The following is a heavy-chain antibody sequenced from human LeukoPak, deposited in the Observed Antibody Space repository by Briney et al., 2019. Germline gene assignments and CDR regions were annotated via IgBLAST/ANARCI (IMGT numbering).Heavy chain of an antibody. D-gene: IGHD3-10*01. J-gene: IGHJ4*02. V-gene: IGHV4-34*01. Sequence: PSETLSLTCAVYGGSFSGYYWSWIRQPPGKGLEWIGEINHSVSTNYNPSLKSRVTISVDTSKNQFSLKLSSVTAADTAVYYCARVGADGSGFLFDYWGQGTLVTVSS. CDR3: ARVGADGSGFLFDY. CDR1: GGSFSGYY. CDR2: INHSVST.